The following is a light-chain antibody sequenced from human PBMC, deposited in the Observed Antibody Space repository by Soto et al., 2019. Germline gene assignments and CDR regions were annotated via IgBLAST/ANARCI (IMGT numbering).Light chain of an antibody. V-gene: IGKV1-9*01. CDR1: QVISNF. Sequence: DIQLTQSPSFLSASVGDIVTFTSRASQVISNFLAGYQQKPGEDPKLLIYAASTLQSGVPSRFSGSGSGTEFTLTISSLQPEDSATYYCQQLNSYPLTFGEGTKVEIK. CDR3: QQLNSYPLT. J-gene: IGKJ4*01. CDR2: AAS.